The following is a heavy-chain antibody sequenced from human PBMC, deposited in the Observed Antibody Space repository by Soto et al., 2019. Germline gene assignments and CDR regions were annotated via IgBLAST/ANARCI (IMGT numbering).Heavy chain of an antibody. CDR1: GFTFSNYG. CDR2: VSANNGHT. D-gene: IGHD2-21*01. Sequence: GASVRVSCKASGFTFSNYGLNWVRQAPGQGLEWMGWVSANNGHTNYAQNLQGRVSMTTDTSTSTTYMELRGLTFDDTAVYYCARDIESVTAKHSVYYYAMDLGDQGTTVTVSS. V-gene: IGHV1-18*01. J-gene: IGHJ6*02. CDR3: ARDIESVTAKHSVYYYAMDL.